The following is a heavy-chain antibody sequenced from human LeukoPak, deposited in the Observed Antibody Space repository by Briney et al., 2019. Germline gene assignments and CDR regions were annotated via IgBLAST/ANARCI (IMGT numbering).Heavy chain of an antibody. Sequence: GGSLRLSCAASGFTFSSYAMHWVRQAPGKGLEWVAVISYDGSNKYYADSVKGRFTISRDNSKNTLYLQMNSLRAEDTAVYYCARVIRGYSYGPLGYWGQGTLVTVSS. J-gene: IGHJ4*02. CDR3: ARVIRGYSYGPLGY. V-gene: IGHV3-30-3*01. D-gene: IGHD5-18*01. CDR1: GFTFSSYA. CDR2: ISYDGSNK.